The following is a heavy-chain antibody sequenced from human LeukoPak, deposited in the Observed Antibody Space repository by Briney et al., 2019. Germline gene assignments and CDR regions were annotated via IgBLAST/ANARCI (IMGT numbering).Heavy chain of an antibody. D-gene: IGHD3-22*01. Sequence: SETLSLTCTVSGGSISSGDHYWSWIRQPPGKGLEWIGYIYYSGSTYYNPSLKSRVTISVDTSKNQFSLKLSSVTAADTAVYYCASTPQYYYDSSGYPNWYFDLWGRGTLVTVSS. CDR2: IYYSGST. CDR3: ASTPQYYYDSSGYPNWYFDL. CDR1: GGSISSGDHY. V-gene: IGHV4-30-4*01. J-gene: IGHJ2*01.